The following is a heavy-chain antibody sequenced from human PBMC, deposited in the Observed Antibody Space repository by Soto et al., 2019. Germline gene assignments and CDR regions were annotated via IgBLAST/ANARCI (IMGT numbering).Heavy chain of an antibody. CDR3: ARLTAYSSGWRDY. V-gene: IGHV4-31*03. D-gene: IGHD6-19*01. J-gene: IGHJ4*02. Sequence: SDTLSLTCTVSGGSISSGGYYWSWIRQHPGKGLEWIGYIYYSGSTYYNPSLKSRVTISVDTSKNQFSLKLSSVTAADTAVYYCARLTAYSSGWRDYWGQGTLVTVSS. CDR2: IYYSGST. CDR1: GGSISSGGYY.